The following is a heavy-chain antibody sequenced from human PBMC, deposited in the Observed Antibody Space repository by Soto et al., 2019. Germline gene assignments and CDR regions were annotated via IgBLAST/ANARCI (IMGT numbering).Heavy chain of an antibody. V-gene: IGHV3-48*01. Sequence: GVLRLSCAASGFTFSTYSMVWVRQAPGKGLEWLSYISERSTTIYYADSVQGRLIVSRDNVQNSLYLQMNSLRAEDAAVYYCARDPNIVATRRDVYYSYGMDVGGQGTRVTSP. CDR3: ARDPNIVATRRDVYYSYGMDV. CDR1: GFTFSTYS. J-gene: IGHJ6*02. CDR2: ISERSTTI. D-gene: IGHD5-12*01.